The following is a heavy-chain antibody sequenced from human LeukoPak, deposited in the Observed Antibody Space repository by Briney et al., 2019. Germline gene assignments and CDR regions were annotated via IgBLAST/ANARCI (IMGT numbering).Heavy chain of an antibody. D-gene: IGHD3-9*01. J-gene: IGHJ5*02. CDR3: ARDREGDILTGYHNWFDP. CDR2: ISSSSSTI. V-gene: IGHV3-48*02. CDR1: GFTFSSYS. Sequence: GGSLRLSCAASGFTFSSYSMNWVRQAPGKGLEWVSYISSSSSTIYYADSVKGRFTISRDNAKNSLYLQMSSLRDEDTAVYYCARDREGDILTGYHNWFDPWGQGTLVTVSS.